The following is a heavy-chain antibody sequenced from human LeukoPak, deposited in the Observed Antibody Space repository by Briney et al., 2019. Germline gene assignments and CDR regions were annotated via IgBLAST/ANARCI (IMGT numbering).Heavy chain of an antibody. CDR2: IKQDGSEK. V-gene: IGHV3-7*01. CDR1: GFTFSSYW. Sequence: GGSLRLSCAASGFTFSSYWMSWVRQAPGKGLEWVANIKQDGSEKYYVDSVKGRFTISRDNAKNSLYLQMNSLRAEDTAVYYCATEGDERWLQLFSAFDIWGQGTMVTVSS. D-gene: IGHD5-24*01. CDR3: ATEGDERWLQLFSAFDI. J-gene: IGHJ3*02.